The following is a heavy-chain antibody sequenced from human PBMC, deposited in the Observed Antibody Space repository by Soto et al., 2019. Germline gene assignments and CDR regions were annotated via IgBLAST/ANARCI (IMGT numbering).Heavy chain of an antibody. CDR2: IWYDGSNE. J-gene: IGHJ6*02. CDR3: ARDDIPGRAVAIYGMDV. Sequence: GGSRSLSCSASGFTFSSYGMHWVRQAPGKGLEWVAVIWYDGSNEYYADSVKGRFTISRDNSKNTLYLQMNSLRAEDTAEYYCARDDIPGRAVAIYGMDVWGQGTTVTVSS. D-gene: IGHD6-19*01. CDR1: GFTFSSYG. V-gene: IGHV3-33*01.